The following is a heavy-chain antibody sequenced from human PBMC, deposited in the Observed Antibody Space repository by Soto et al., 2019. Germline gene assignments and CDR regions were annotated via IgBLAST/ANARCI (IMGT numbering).Heavy chain of an antibody. D-gene: IGHD2-2*01. CDR1: GGTFSSYT. CDR2: IIPILGIA. V-gene: IGHV1-69*02. Sequence: SVKVSCKASGGTFSSYTISWVRQAPGQGLEWMGRIIPILGIANYAQKFQGRVTITADKSTSTAYMELSSLRSEDTAVYYCATQSPVRVDCSSTSCDVGPHHNWIDPWGQGTLVTVSS. CDR3: ATQSPVRVDCSSTSCDVGPHHNWIDP. J-gene: IGHJ5*02.